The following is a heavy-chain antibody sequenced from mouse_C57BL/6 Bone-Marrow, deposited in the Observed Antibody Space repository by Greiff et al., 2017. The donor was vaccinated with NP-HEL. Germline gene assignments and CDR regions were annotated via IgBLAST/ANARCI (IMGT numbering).Heavy chain of an antibody. CDR1: GYSFTGYF. Sequence: EVKLMESGPELVKPGDSVKISCKASGYSFTGYFMNWVMQSHGKSLEWIGRINPYNGDTFYNQKFKGKATLTVDKSSSTAHMELRSLTSEDSAVYYCAREGSSSYYFDYWGQGTTLTVSS. CDR3: AREGSSSYYFDY. D-gene: IGHD1-1*01. CDR2: INPYNGDT. J-gene: IGHJ2*01. V-gene: IGHV1-20*01.